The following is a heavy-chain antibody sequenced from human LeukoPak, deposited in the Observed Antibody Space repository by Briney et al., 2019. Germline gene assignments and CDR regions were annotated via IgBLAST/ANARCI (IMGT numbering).Heavy chain of an antibody. J-gene: IGHJ4*02. CDR3: ARGNYYDSSGDY. CDR2: INPNSGGT. Sequence: ASVKVSCKASGYTFTGYYMHWVQQAPGQGLEWMGWINPNSGGTNYAQKFQGRVTMTRDTSISTAYMELSRLRSDDTAVYYCARGNYYDSSGDYWGQGTLVTVSS. D-gene: IGHD3-22*01. V-gene: IGHV1-2*02. CDR1: GYTFTGYY.